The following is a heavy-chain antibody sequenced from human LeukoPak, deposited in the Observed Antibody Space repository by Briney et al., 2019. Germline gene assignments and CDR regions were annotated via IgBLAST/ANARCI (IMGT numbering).Heavy chain of an antibody. J-gene: IGHJ4*02. D-gene: IGHD1-26*01. CDR1: GGSFSGYY. Sequence: SETLSLTCAVYGGSFSGYYWSWIRQPPGKGLEWIGEINHSGSTNYNPSLKSRVTISVDTSKNQFSLKLSSVTAADTAVYYCAGGLGGSYSRHFDYWGQGTLVTVSS. CDR3: AGGLGGSYSRHFDY. V-gene: IGHV4-34*01. CDR2: INHSGST.